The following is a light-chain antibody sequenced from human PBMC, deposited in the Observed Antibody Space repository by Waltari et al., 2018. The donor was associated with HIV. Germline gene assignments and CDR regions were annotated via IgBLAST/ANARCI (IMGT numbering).Light chain of an antibody. J-gene: IGLJ2*01. Sequence: SYELTQPPSVSVSPGQTASITCSGNKLGGKYASWYQQKPGQSPVLVIYQDNNLPSGIPERFSGYTSWNTATLTISGTQTMEEADYYCQALDSATGVFGGGTNLTVL. V-gene: IGLV3-1*01. CDR3: QALDSATGV. CDR2: QDN. CDR1: KLGGKY.